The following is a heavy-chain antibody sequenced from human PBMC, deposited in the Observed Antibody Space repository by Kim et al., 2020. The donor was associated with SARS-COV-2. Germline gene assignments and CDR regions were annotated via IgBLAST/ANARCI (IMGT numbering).Heavy chain of an antibody. V-gene: IGHV4-34*01. D-gene: IGHD3-3*01. J-gene: IGHJ4*02. Sequence: SETLSLTCAVYGGSFSGYYWSWIRQPPGKGLEWIGEINHSGSTNYNPSLKSRVTISVDTSKNQFSLKLSSVTAADTAVYYCALGGSSQGSGPEYYFDYWGQGTLVTVSS. CDR1: GGSFSGYY. CDR3: ALGGSSQGSGPEYYFDY. CDR2: INHSGST.